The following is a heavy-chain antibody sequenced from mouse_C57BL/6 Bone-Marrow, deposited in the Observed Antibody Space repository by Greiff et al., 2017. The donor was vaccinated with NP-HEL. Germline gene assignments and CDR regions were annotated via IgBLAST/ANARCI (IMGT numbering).Heavy chain of an antibody. V-gene: IGHV6-6*01. J-gene: IGHJ1*03. CDR2: IRNKANNHAT. Sequence: EVKLEESGGGLVQPGGSMKLSCAASGFTFSDAWMDWVRQSPGKGLEWVAEIRNKANNHATYYAESVKGRFTISRDDSKSSVYLQMNSLRAEDTGIYYCTGDYDGVHWYFDVWGTGTTVTVSS. CDR1: GFTFSDAW. CDR3: TGDYDGVHWYFDV. D-gene: IGHD2-4*01.